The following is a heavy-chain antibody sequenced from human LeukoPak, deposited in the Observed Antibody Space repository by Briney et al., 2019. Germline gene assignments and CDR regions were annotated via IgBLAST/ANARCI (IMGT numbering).Heavy chain of an antibody. CDR2: IIPIFGIA. Sequence: SVKVSGKASGGTFSSYAISWVRQAPGQGLEWMGRIIPIFGIANYAQKFQGRVTITADKSTSTAYMELSSLRSEDTAVYYCASAPSGYDSSGYYPEFDYWGQGTLVTVSS. J-gene: IGHJ4*02. D-gene: IGHD3-22*01. CDR1: GGTFSSYA. V-gene: IGHV1-69*04. CDR3: ASAPSGYDSSGYYPEFDY.